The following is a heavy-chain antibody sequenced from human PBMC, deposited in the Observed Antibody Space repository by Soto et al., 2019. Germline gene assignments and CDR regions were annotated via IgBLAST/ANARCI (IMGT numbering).Heavy chain of an antibody. CDR1: GFTFSSYA. CDR3: ARVGRLHYFDS. V-gene: IGHV3-30-3*01. D-gene: IGHD4-17*01. CDR2: ISYDGSNK. J-gene: IGHJ4*02. Sequence: QVQLVESGGGVVQPGRSLRLSCAASGFTFSSYAMHWVRQAPGKGLEWVAVISYDGSNKYYGDSVKGRFTISRDNSTHTLFLQMNSLRAEDTAVYYCARVGRLHYFDSWGQGTLVTVSS.